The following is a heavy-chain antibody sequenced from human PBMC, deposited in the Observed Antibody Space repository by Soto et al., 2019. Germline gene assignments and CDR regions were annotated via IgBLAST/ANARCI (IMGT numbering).Heavy chain of an antibody. D-gene: IGHD3-10*01. Sequence: QITLKESGPTLVKPTQTLTLTCTFSGFSLSTNRVGVGWIRQPPGKALEWLALIYWDDDKRYSPSLKSRLTSAEDHPKSHVVLTMINMDPVDTARYYCAHRRSTVVRGDTFGIWGQGTIVTVSS. CDR3: AHRRSTVVRGDTFGI. J-gene: IGHJ3*02. CDR1: GFSLSTNRVG. CDR2: IYWDDDK. V-gene: IGHV2-5*02.